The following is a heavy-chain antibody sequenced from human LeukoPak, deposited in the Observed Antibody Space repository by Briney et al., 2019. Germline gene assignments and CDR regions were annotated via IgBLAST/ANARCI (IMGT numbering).Heavy chain of an antibody. J-gene: IGHJ4*02. CDR1: GYTFTIHH. V-gene: IGHV1-2*02. Sequence: ASVKVSCKASGYTFTIHHIQWVRQATGQGLEWMGWINTNSGGTTYSQKFQGRITMTRDPSITTAYMELSSLRSDDTAVYYCARDYSTSSWDNWGQGTLVTVSS. CDR3: ARDYSTSSWDN. CDR2: INTNSGGT. D-gene: IGHD6-13*01.